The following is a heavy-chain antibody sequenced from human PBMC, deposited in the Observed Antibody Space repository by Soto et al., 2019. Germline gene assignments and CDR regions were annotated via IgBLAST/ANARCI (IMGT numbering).Heavy chain of an antibody. CDR1: GYTFTSYA. V-gene: IGHV1-3*01. CDR3: ARAATIFGVVITGGAFDI. Sequence: ASVKVSCKASGYTFTSYAMHWVRQAPGQRLEWMGWINAGNGNTKYSQKFQGRVTITRDTSASTAYMELSSLRSEDTAVYYCARAATIFGVVITGGAFDIWGQGAMVTVSS. CDR2: INAGNGNT. J-gene: IGHJ3*02. D-gene: IGHD3-3*01.